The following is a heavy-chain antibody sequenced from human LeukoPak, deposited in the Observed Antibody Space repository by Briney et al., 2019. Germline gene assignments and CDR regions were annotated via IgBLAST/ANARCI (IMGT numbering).Heavy chain of an antibody. J-gene: IGHJ4*02. Sequence: PGGSLRLSCAASGFTFSSYSMNWVRQAPGKGLEWVSSISSSSSYIYYADSVKGRFTISRDNAKNSLYLQMNSLRAEDTAVYYCAGSSYYDYVWGSHTHAPVDYWGQGTLVTVSS. V-gene: IGHV3-21*01. D-gene: IGHD3-16*01. CDR3: AGSSYYDYVWGSHTHAPVDY. CDR2: ISSSSSYI. CDR1: GFTFSSYS.